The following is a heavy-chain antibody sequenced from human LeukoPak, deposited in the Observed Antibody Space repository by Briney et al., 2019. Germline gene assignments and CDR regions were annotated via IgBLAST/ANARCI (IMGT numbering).Heavy chain of an antibody. D-gene: IGHD3-10*01. CDR2: INPNSGGT. J-gene: IGHJ4*02. Sequence: ASVKVSCKASGYTFTGYYMHWVRQAPGQGLEWMGWINPNSGGTNYAQKFQGRVTMTRDTSISTAYMELSRLRSDDTAVYYCARGYYYGSGSYYKWGQGTLVTVSS. CDR3: ARGYYYGSGSYYK. CDR1: GYTFTGYY. V-gene: IGHV1-2*02.